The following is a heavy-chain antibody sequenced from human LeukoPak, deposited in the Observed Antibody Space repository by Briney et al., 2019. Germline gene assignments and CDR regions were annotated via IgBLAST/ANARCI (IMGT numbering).Heavy chain of an antibody. V-gene: IGHV5-51*01. D-gene: IGHD2-15*01. J-gene: IGHJ5*02. Sequence: GESLKISCKGSGYSFPNYWIGWVRQMPGKGLEWMGIIYPADSDIRYSPSFQGQVTISADKSISTAYLQWSSLKASDTAMYYCARQEYCSGGSCYTWLDPWGQGTLVTVSS. CDR2: IYPADSDI. CDR3: ARQEYCSGGSCYTWLDP. CDR1: GYSFPNYW.